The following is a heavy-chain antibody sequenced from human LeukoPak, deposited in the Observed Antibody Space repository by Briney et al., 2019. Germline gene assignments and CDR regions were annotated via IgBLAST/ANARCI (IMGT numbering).Heavy chain of an antibody. CDR2: IYTSGST. Sequence: SETLSLTCTVSGGSISSGSYYWSWIRQPAGKGLEWIGRIYTSGSTNYNPSLKSRVTMSVDTSKNQFSLKLSSVTATDTAVYYCARLGPSPHWFDPWGQGTLVTVSS. V-gene: IGHV4-61*02. CDR3: ARLGPSPHWFDP. CDR1: GGSISSGSYY. D-gene: IGHD7-27*01. J-gene: IGHJ5*02.